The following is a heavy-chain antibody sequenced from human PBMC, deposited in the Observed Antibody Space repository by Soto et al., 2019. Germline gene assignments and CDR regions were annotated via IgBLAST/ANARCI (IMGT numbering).Heavy chain of an antibody. J-gene: IGHJ6*02. V-gene: IGHV4-34*01. CDR1: GGSFSGYY. Sequence: QVQLQQWGAGLLKPSETLSLTCAVYGGSFSGYYWSWIRQPPGKGLEWIGEINHSGSTNYNPSLKSRVTISVDTSKNQFSLTLSSVTAADTAVYYCAVQEGDCSSTSCIDYYYYGMDVWGQGTTVTVSS. D-gene: IGHD2-2*01. CDR2: INHSGST. CDR3: AVQEGDCSSTSCIDYYYYGMDV.